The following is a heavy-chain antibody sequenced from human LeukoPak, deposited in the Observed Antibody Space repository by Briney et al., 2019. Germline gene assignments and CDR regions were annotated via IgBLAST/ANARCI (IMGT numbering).Heavy chain of an antibody. CDR3: ARGECSGGSCYAHRWFDP. Sequence: GGSLRLSCAASGFSFSSYAMHWVRQAPGKGLEWVAFIRYDGSNKYYADSVKGRFTISRDNSKNTLYLQMNSLRAEDTAVYYCARGECSGGSCYAHRWFDPWGQGTLVTVSS. CDR2: IRYDGSNK. V-gene: IGHV3-30*02. J-gene: IGHJ5*02. D-gene: IGHD2-15*01. CDR1: GFSFSSYA.